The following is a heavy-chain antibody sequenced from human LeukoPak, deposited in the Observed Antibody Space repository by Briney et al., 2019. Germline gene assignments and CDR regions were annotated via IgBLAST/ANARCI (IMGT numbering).Heavy chain of an antibody. D-gene: IGHD3-3*01. CDR1: GGTSSSYA. V-gene: IGHV1-69*05. Sequence: SVKVSCKASGGTSSSYAISWVRQAPGQGLEWMGGIIPIFGTANYAQKFQGRVTITTDESTSTAYMELSSLRSEDTAVYYCARGSNYTIRFLEWLHYYYYMDVWGKGTTVTVSS. CDR3: ARGSNYTIRFLEWLHYYYYMDV. CDR2: IIPIFGTA. J-gene: IGHJ6*03.